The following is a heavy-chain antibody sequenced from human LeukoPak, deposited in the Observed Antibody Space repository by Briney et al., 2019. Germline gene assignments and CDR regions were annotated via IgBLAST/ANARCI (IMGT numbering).Heavy chain of an antibody. Sequence: GGSLRLSCAASGFTFLNYGMTWVRQAPGKGLEWVATIRHSDYRTFYADSVKGRFSIARDNPKNTLFLQMTSLRADDTAVYYCAKNEGSGLVYYYMDVWGKGTTVTISS. J-gene: IGHJ6*03. CDR2: IRHSDYRT. CDR1: GFTFLNYG. CDR3: AKNEGSGLVYYYMDV. D-gene: IGHD3-10*01. V-gene: IGHV3-23*01.